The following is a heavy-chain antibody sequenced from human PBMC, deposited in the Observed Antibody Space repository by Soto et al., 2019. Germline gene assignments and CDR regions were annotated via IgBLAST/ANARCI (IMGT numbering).Heavy chain of an antibody. CDR1: GFTFTNYG. J-gene: IGHJ4*02. CDR3: AREDSIIIPAVSDF. CDR2: VSKSDYK. Sequence: GSLRLSCAVSGFTFTNYGINWVRQAPGKGLEWVSSVSKSDYKYCSDSVKGRFTISRDNTKNSVSLQMNTLRAEDTAIYYCAREDSIIIPAVSDFWGQGALVTVS. D-gene: IGHD2-2*01. V-gene: IGHV3-21*01.